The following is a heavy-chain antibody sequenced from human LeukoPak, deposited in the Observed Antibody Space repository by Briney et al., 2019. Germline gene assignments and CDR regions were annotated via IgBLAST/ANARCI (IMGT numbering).Heavy chain of an antibody. J-gene: IGHJ5*02. CDR3: AQWRRNWFDP. Sequence: KESGPTLVKPTQTLTLTCTFSGFSLTTSGVGVGWIRQPPGKALEWLALIYWDDDKRYSPSLKSRLIITKDTSKNHVVLTMTNMDPVDTATYYCAQWRRNWFDPWGQGTLVTVSS. CDR1: GFSLTTSGVG. V-gene: IGHV2-5*02. D-gene: IGHD3-3*01. CDR2: IYWDDDK.